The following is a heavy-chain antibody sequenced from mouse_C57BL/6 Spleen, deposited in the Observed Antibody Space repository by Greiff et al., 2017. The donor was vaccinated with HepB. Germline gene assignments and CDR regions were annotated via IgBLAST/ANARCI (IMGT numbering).Heavy chain of an antibody. CDR2: IDPNSGGN. J-gene: IGHJ3*01. V-gene: IGHV1-72*01. CDR3: ARENYYGSSYGLAY. Sequence: QVQLQQPGAELVKPGASVKLSCKASGYTFTSYWMHWVKQRPGRGLEWIGRIDPNSGGNKYNEKFKSKATLTVDKPSSTADMQLSSLTSEDSAVYYCARENYYGSSYGLAYWGQGTLVTVSA. D-gene: IGHD1-1*01. CDR1: GYTFTSYW.